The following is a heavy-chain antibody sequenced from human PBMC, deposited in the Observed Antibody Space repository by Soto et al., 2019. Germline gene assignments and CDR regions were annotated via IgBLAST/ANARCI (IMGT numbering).Heavy chain of an antibody. CDR2: MNPNSGNT. Sequence: QVQLVQSGAEVKKPGASVKVSCKASGYIFTSYDINWVRLATGQGLEGMGWMNPNSGNTAYAQKFQGRVTMTRNTSISTAYMELSSLRSEDTAVYYCARLKQDYAVAWGQGTLVTVSS. J-gene: IGHJ5*02. CDR3: ARLKQDYAVA. D-gene: IGHD3-16*01. V-gene: IGHV1-8*01. CDR1: GYIFTSYD.